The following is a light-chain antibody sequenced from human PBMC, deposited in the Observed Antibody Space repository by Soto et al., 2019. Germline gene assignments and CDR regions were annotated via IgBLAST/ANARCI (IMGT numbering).Light chain of an antibody. CDR3: QQYETFSGT. CDR1: QSVSGW. V-gene: IGKV1-5*01. J-gene: IGKJ1*01. Sequence: IQMPQSPSTLSATVGDTFSVTCLASQSVSGWLAWYQQKPGEAPKLLIYDASALPRGVPSRFSGSGSGTKFTLTIASLQPDDFTTYYCQQYETFSGTFGPGTKVDIK. CDR2: DAS.